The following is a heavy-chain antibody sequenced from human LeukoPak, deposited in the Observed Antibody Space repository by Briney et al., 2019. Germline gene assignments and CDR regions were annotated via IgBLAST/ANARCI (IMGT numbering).Heavy chain of an antibody. CDR2: MYYSGST. D-gene: IGHD3-22*01. Sequence: PSETLSLTCTVSGGSISSGDYYWSWIRQPPGKGLEWIAYMYYSGSTYYNPSLKSRVTMSADTSKNQLSLKLSSVTAAGTAVYYCARPYYFDSRIDPWGQGILVTVSS. J-gene: IGHJ5*02. V-gene: IGHV4-30-4*01. CDR1: GGSISSGDYY. CDR3: ARPYYFDSRIDP.